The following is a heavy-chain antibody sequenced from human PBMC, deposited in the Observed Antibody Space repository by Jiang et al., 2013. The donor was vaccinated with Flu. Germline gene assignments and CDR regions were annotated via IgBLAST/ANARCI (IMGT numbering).Heavy chain of an antibody. Sequence: QLLESGGGVVQPGGSLTLSCAASGFTFSSYAMHWVRQAPGKGLEWVAVISDDGVYNNSADSVKGRFTISRDKSKNTLRLQMDGLRAEDTAIYYCARDPGGSPYGTFDFWGQGTLVTVSS. CDR2: ISDDGVYN. J-gene: IGHJ4*02. CDR3: ARDPGGSPYGTFDF. CDR1: GFTFSSYA. V-gene: IGHV3-30-3*01. D-gene: IGHD1-26*01.